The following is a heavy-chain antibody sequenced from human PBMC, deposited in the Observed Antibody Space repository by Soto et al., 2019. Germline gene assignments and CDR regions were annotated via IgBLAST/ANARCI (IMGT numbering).Heavy chain of an antibody. V-gene: IGHV4-59*08. D-gene: IGHD3-10*01. CDR3: ARLYGSGSYYNVGYYYYYMDV. CDR1: GGSISSYY. J-gene: IGHJ6*03. Sequence: SETLSLTCTVSGGSISSYYWSWIRQPPGKGLEWIGYIYYSGSTNYNPSLKSRATISVDTSKNHFYLKLSSVTAADTSVYYCARLYGSGSYYNVGYYYYYMDVWGKGTTVTVSS. CDR2: IYYSGST.